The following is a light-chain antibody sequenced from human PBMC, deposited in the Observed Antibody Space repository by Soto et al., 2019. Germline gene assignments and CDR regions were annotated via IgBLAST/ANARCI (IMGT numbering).Light chain of an antibody. CDR2: EVY. CDR3: CSFTGSGSYV. V-gene: IGLV2-14*01. CDR1: DTDVGTFNY. Sequence: QSALTQPASVSGSPGQSITISCTGTDTDVGTFNYVSWYQQYPGKAPKTIISEVYNRPSGVSDRFSGSKSGNTASLTISGLQAEDEADYYCCSFTGSGSYVFGPGTKLTVL. J-gene: IGLJ1*01.